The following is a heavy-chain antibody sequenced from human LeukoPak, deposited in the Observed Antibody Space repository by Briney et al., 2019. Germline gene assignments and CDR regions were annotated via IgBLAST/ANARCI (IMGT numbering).Heavy chain of an antibody. CDR3: AKDFSRQRLGLPPQTSYYMDV. D-gene: IGHD6-25*01. J-gene: IGHJ6*03. CDR1: GFTFSSYA. CDR2: ISYDGSNK. Sequence: GGSLRLSCAASGFTFSSYAMHWVRQAPGKGLEWVAVISYDGSNKYYADSVKGRFTISRDNSKNTLYLQMNSLRAEDTAVYYCAKDFSRQRLGLPPQTSYYMDVWGKGTTVTVSS. V-gene: IGHV3-30*04.